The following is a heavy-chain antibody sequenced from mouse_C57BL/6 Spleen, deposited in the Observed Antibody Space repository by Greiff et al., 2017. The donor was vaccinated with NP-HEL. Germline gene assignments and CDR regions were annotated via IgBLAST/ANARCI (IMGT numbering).Heavy chain of an antibody. V-gene: IGHV1-82*01. J-gene: IGHJ2*01. CDR3: TRGVYGYGRDDFDY. CDR1: GYAFSSSW. CDR2: IYPGDGDT. Sequence: QVQLQQSGPELVKPGASVKISCKASGYAFSSSWMNWVKQRPGKGLEWIGRIYPGDGDTNYNGKFKGKATLTADKSSSTAYMQLSSLTSEDSAVYFCTRGVYGYGRDDFDYWGQGTTLTVSS. D-gene: IGHD2-2*01.